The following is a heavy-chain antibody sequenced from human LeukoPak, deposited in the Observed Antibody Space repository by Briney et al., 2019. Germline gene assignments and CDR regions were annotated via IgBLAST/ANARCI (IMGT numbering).Heavy chain of an antibody. CDR3: AKVGIVVVVAATRFGWFDP. V-gene: IGHV3-23*01. CDR1: GFTFSSYA. Sequence: GGSLRLSCAASGFTFSSYAVSWVRQAPGKGLEWVSAISGSGGSTYYADSVKGRFTISRDNSKNTLYLQMNSLRAEDTAVYYCAKVGIVVVVAATRFGWFDPWGQGTLVTVSS. J-gene: IGHJ5*02. CDR2: ISGSGGST. D-gene: IGHD2-15*01.